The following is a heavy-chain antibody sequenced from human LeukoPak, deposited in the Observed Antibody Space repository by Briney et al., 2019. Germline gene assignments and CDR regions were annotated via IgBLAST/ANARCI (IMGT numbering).Heavy chain of an antibody. CDR3: VRSDHNFWSCFDL. J-gene: IGHJ4*02. CDR1: GFSFSSYS. V-gene: IGHV3-48*02. CDR2: ISSSGSMI. D-gene: IGHD3-3*01. Sequence: GGSLRLSCVASGFSFSSYSMNWVRQTPGKGLEWVSYISSSGSMIYYADSVKGRFAISRDNAKNSLNLQMNSLRYEDSAVYYCVRSDHNFWSCFDLWGQGTLVTVSS.